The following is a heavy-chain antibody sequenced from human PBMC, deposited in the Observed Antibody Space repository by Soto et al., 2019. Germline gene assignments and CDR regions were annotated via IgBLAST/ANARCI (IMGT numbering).Heavy chain of an antibody. CDR1: GFTFSSYA. CDR3: SRDHHSSSSLAY. D-gene: IGHD6-6*01. Sequence: GGSLRLSGAASGFTFSSYAMRWVPQAPGKGLEWVAVISYDGSNKYYADSVKGRFTISRDNSKNTLYLQMNSLRAEDTAVYYFSRDHHSSSSLAYWGQGTLVTASS. J-gene: IGHJ4*02. CDR2: ISYDGSNK. V-gene: IGHV3-30-3*01.